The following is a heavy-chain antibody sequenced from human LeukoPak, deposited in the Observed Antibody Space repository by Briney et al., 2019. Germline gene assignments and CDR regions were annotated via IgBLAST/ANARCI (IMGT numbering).Heavy chain of an antibody. Sequence: ASVKVSCKASGYTFTGYYMHWVRQAPGQGLEWMGRINPNSGGTNYAQKFQGRVTMTRDTSISTAYMELSRLRSDDTAVYYRARFILNSIRPTDYWGRGTLVTVSS. D-gene: IGHD3-16*02. CDR1: GYTFTGYY. V-gene: IGHV1-2*06. J-gene: IGHJ4*02. CDR2: INPNSGGT. CDR3: ARFILNSIRPTDY.